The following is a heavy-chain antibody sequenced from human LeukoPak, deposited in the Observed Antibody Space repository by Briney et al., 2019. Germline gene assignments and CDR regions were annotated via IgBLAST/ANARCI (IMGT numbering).Heavy chain of an antibody. CDR3: AKDANSGMATTLDFDC. J-gene: IGHJ4*02. CDR2: ISGSGGST. V-gene: IGHV3-23*01. Sequence: GGSLRLSCAASGFTFSSYSMNWVRQAPGKGLEWVSAISGSGGSTYYADSVKGRFTISRDNSKNTLYLQMNSLRAEDTAVYYCAKDANSGMATTLDFDCWGQGTLVTVSS. CDR1: GFTFSSYS. D-gene: IGHD5-24*01.